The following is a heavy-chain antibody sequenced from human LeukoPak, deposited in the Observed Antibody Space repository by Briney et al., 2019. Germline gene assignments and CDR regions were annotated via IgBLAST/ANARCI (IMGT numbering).Heavy chain of an antibody. CDR1: GFTFSDSP. Sequence: GGTLRLSCAASGFTFSDSPMTWVRQAPGKGLEWVSYISSSGSTIYYADSVKGRFTISRDNAKNSLYLRMNSLRAEDTAVYYCARDQRGKDIVVVPAAPTMDVWGKGTTVTISS. CDR3: ARDQRGKDIVVVPAAPTMDV. V-gene: IGHV3-48*04. J-gene: IGHJ6*04. D-gene: IGHD2-2*01. CDR2: ISSSGSTI.